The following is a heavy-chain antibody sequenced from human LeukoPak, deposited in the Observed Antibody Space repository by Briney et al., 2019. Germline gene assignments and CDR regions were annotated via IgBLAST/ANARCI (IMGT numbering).Heavy chain of an antibody. J-gene: IGHJ4*02. Sequence: SGPALVNPTQTLTLTCTFSGFSFTTRGVRVSWIRQPPGKALEWLARVDWDDDKFYSTSLKTRLTISKDTSKNQVILTMTNMDPEDTATYYCARWKNNYYESWGQGILVTVSS. CDR2: VDWDDDK. D-gene: IGHD3-16*01. CDR3: ARWKNNYYES. CDR1: GFSFTTRGVR. V-gene: IGHV2-70*04.